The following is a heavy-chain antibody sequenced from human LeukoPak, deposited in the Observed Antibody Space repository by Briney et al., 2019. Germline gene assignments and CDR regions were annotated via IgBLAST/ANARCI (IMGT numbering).Heavy chain of an antibody. D-gene: IGHD3-3*01. CDR3: ARSITIFGVVIMAWFDP. V-gene: IGHV5-51*01. CDR1: GYSFTSYW. CDR2: IYPGDSDT. Sequence: GESLKISGKGSGYSFTSYWIGWVRQMPGKGLEWMGIIYPGDSDTRYSPSFQGQVTISADKSISTAYLQWSSLKASDTAMYYCARSITIFGVVIMAWFDPWGQGTLVIVSS. J-gene: IGHJ5*02.